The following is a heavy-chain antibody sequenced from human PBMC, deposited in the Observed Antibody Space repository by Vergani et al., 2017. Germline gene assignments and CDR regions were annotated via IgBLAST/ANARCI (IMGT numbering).Heavy chain of an antibody. CDR3: VKDWGVTTAALAY. D-gene: IGHD2-2*01. Sequence: EVHLVESGGGLVQPGRSLRLSCAASGFTFDDYAMHWVRQVAGKAPEWVSGIRRNSGIIGYADSVKGRFTISRDDARNSLFLQMNSLRPEDTALYFCVKDWGVTTAALAYWCQGTMVTVSS. J-gene: IGHJ4*02. V-gene: IGHV3-9*01. CDR1: GFTFDDYA. CDR2: IRRNSGII.